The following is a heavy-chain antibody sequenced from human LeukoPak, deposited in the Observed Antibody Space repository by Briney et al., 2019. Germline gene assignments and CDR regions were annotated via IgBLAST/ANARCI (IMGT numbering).Heavy chain of an antibody. Sequence: PGRSLGLSCAASGFTFSSYGMHWVRQAPGKGLEWVAVISYDGSNKYYADSVKGRFTISRDNSKNTLYLQMNSLRAEDTAVYYCASHPAHYCSGGSCYYPYWGQGTLVTVSS. V-gene: IGHV3-30*03. CDR3: ASHPAHYCSGGSCYYPY. CDR1: GFTFSSYG. CDR2: ISYDGSNK. D-gene: IGHD2-15*01. J-gene: IGHJ4*02.